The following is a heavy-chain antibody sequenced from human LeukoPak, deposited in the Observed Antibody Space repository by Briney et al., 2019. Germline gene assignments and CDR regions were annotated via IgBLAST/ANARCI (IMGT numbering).Heavy chain of an antibody. Sequence: GGSLRLSCAASGFNFTNYVMHWVRQAPGKGLEWVSFIGSDGSDKHYADSVKGRFTISRDNSKNTLYLQMNSLRPEDTAMYYCAKDLSSGGGYDWGQGTLVTVSS. J-gene: IGHJ4*02. CDR2: IGSDGSDK. D-gene: IGHD3-16*01. V-gene: IGHV3-30*02. CDR3: AKDLSSGGGYD. CDR1: GFNFTNYV.